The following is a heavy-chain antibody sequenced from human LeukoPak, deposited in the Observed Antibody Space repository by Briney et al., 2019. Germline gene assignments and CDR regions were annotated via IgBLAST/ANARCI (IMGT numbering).Heavy chain of an antibody. CDR3: ASSGGDYEYFDY. D-gene: IGHD4-17*01. CDR2: IYYSGST. CDR1: GGSISSGGYY. V-gene: IGHV4-31*03. Sequence: SETLSLTCTVSGGSISSGGYYWSWIRQHPGKGLEWIGYIYYSGSTYYNPSLKSRVIISVDTSKNQFSLKLSSVTAADTAVYYCASSGGDYEYFDYWGQGTLVTVSS. J-gene: IGHJ4*02.